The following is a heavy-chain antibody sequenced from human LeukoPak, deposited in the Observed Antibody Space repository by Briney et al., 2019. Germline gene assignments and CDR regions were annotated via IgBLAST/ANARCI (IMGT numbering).Heavy chain of an antibody. CDR2: TYTSGSI. V-gene: IGHV4-4*07. CDR3: ARASGYSYGFEYYYYGLDV. Sequence: SETLSLTCTVSGGSISSYYWSWLRQPAGKGLEWIGRTYTSGSINYNPSLKSRVTMSVDTSKNQFSLKLSSVTAADTAVYYCARASGYSYGFEYYYYGLDVWGQGTTVTVSS. CDR1: GGSISSYY. D-gene: IGHD5-18*01. J-gene: IGHJ6*02.